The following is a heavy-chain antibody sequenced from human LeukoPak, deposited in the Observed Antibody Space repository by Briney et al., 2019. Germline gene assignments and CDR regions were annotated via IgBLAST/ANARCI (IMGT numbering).Heavy chain of an antibody. CDR3: ARDIAVAAPLPTYNWFDP. Sequence: ASVKVSCKASGYTFTSYAMNWVRQAPGQGLEWMGWINTNTGNPTYAQGFTGRFVFSLDTSVSTAYLQISSLKAEDTAVYYCARDIAVAAPLPTYNWFDPWGQGTLVTVSS. CDR2: INTNTGNP. D-gene: IGHD6-19*01. J-gene: IGHJ5*02. V-gene: IGHV7-4-1*02. CDR1: GYTFTSYA.